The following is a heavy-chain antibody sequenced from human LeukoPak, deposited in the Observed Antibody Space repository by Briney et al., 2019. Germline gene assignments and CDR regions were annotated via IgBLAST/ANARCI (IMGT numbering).Heavy chain of an antibody. V-gene: IGHV4-59*01. CDR2: IYYSGST. CDR1: GGSISSYY. D-gene: IGHD3-22*01. CDR3: ASVGYYDSSGYKWYFDL. J-gene: IGHJ2*01. Sequence: SETLSLTCTVSGGSISSYYWSWIQQPPGKGLEWIGYIYYSGSTNYNPSLKSRVTISVDTSKNQFSLKLSSVTAADTAVYYCASVGYYDSSGYKWYFDLWGRGTLVTVSS.